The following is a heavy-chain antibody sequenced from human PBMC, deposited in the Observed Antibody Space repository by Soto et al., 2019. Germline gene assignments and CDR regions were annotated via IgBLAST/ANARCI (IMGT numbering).Heavy chain of an antibody. CDR2: IYYSGST. D-gene: IGHD2-15*01. CDR1: GGSISSGDYY. V-gene: IGHV4-30-4*01. Sequence: SETLSLTCTVSGGSISSGDYYWSWIRQPPGKGLEWIGYIYYSGSTYYNPSLKSRVTISVDTSKNQFSLKPSSVTAADTAVYYCARSGARVVVAARGAFEIWGQGTMVTVSS. J-gene: IGHJ3*02. CDR3: ARSGARVVVAARGAFEI.